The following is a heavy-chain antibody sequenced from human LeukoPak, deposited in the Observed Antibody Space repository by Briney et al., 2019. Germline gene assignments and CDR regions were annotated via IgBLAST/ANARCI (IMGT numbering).Heavy chain of an antibody. CDR1: RGSISNNY. D-gene: IGHD4-17*01. CDR3: ARDSVDYGDILWFDP. CDR2: IYYSGST. Sequence: SSETLSLICTVSRGSISNNYWSWIRQRPGKGLEWIGYIYYSGSTKYNPSLMSRVTISVDTSKNQFSLRLSSVTAADTAVYYCARDSVDYGDILWFDPWGQGTLVTVSS. J-gene: IGHJ5*02. V-gene: IGHV4-59*01.